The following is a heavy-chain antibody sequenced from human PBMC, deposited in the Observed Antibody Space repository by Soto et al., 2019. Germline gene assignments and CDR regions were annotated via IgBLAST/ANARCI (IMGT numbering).Heavy chain of an antibody. CDR1: GFTFSSFP. V-gene: IGHV3-23*01. Sequence: EVQLLESGGGLVQPGGSLRLSCAASGFTFSSFPMSWVRQPPGKGLEWVSTISTSGANTHYADSVKGRLTISRDNSKNTLYLQLNSLGAADTALYYCAKVLWRAETLDPLDVWGKGTTVIVSS. CDR3: AKVLWRAETLDPLDV. D-gene: IGHD1-26*01. J-gene: IGHJ6*04. CDR2: ISTSGANT.